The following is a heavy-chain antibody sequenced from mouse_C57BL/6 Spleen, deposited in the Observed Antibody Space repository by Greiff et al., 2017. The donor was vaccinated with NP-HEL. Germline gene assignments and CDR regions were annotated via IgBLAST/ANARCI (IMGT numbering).Heavy chain of an antibody. CDR3: ARAVHYYGSSYVYYLDY. CDR1: GYAFSSSW. D-gene: IGHD1-1*01. J-gene: IGHJ2*01. V-gene: IGHV1-82*01. CDR2: IYPGDGDT. Sequence: VQLQQSGPELVKPGASVKISCKASGYAFSSSWMNWVKQRPGKGLEWIGRIYPGDGDTNYTGKFKGKATLTADKSSSTAYMQLSRLTSEDSAVYVCARAVHYYGSSYVYYLDYWGQGTTLTVSS.